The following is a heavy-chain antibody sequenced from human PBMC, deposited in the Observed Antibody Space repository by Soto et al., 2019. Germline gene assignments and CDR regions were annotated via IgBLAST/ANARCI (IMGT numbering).Heavy chain of an antibody. Sequence: SETLSLTCTVSGGSISSYYWSWIRQPPGKGLEWIGYIYYSGSTNYNPFLKSRVTISVDTSKNQFSLKLSSVTAADTAVYYCARRPHYGVAYFDYLGQGTLVTVSS. V-gene: IGHV4-59*08. CDR1: GGSISSYY. CDR3: ARRPHYGVAYFDY. J-gene: IGHJ4*02. D-gene: IGHD4-17*01. CDR2: IYYSGST.